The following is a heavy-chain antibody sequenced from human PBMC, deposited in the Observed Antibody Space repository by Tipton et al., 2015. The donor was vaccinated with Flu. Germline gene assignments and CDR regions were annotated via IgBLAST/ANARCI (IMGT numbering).Heavy chain of an antibody. CDR3: ARDLLSSSPGWFDP. D-gene: IGHD6-19*01. Sequence: SLRLSCAASGFSFSSYTMNWVRQAPGKGPEWVASISSSSSDLSYAVSVRGRFTISRDDAKNSLHLQMNSLRVGDTAFYYCARDLLSSSPGWFDPWGQGTLVTVSS. CDR2: ISSSSSDL. J-gene: IGHJ5*02. V-gene: IGHV3-21*01. CDR1: GFSFSSYT.